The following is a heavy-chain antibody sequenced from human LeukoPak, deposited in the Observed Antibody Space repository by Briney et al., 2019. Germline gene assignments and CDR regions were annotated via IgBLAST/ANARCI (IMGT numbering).Heavy chain of an antibody. CDR3: ARTWDSSGYYYDY. D-gene: IGHD3-22*01. CDR1: GFTFSSYW. Sequence: GGSLRLSCAASGFTFSSYWMHWVRQAPGKGLVWVSRINSDGSSTSYADSVKGRFTISRDNAKNSLYLQMNSLRAEDTALYYCARTWDSSGYYYDYWGQGTLVTVSS. CDR2: INSDGSST. V-gene: IGHV3-74*01. J-gene: IGHJ4*02.